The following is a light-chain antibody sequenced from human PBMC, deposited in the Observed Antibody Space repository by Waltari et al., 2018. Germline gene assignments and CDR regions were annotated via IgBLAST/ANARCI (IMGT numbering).Light chain of an antibody. J-gene: IGLJ3*02. CDR1: AMPKQY. CDR3: QSADSSGTYWE. Sequence: SSELTQPPSVPVSPGQTARISCSRAAMPKQYGYWYQQKPGQAPMLVIYRDTERPSGIPERFSGFSSGTTVTLTISGVQAEDEADYYCQSADSSGTYWEFGGGTKLTVL. CDR2: RDT. V-gene: IGLV3-25*03.